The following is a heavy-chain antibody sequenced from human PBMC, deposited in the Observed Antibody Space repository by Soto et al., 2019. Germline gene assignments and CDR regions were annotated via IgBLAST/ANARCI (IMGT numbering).Heavy chain of an antibody. J-gene: IGHJ4*02. Sequence: EVQLVESGVGLVQPGGSLRLSCAVSGFTVNNNYLSWVRQAPGKGPEWISVIYSEGKTDYAESVRGRFTVSRDTFKNTLYLQMNSLGAEDTARYYCTRDSSYYGAGRGVLDYWGQGALVTVSS. D-gene: IGHD3-10*01. V-gene: IGHV3-66*01. CDR3: TRDSSYYGAGRGVLDY. CDR2: IYSEGKT. CDR1: GFTVNNNY.